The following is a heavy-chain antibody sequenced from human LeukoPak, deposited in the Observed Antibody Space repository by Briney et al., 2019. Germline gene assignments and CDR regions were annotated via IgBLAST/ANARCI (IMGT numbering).Heavy chain of an antibody. CDR2: NKLKCGHT. CDR1: VYTLSQYS. D-gene: IGHD3-9*01. CDR3: ARSYFDVLTNYYMWLAP. Sequence: GASVKGSCEASVYTLSQYSIHWVRQAPRQRLEWRGWNKLKCGHTYYAQNFQDRVTMTGDPSISTAYLELSRLRSDDTAVFYCARSYFDVLTNYYMWLAPWGQGTLVTVSS. J-gene: IGHJ5*02. V-gene: IGHV1-2*02.